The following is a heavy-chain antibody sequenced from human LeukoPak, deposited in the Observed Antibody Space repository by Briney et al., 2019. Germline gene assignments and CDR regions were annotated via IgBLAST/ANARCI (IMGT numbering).Heavy chain of an antibody. CDR1: GYTFTGYY. CDR2: INPNGGGT. J-gene: IGHJ4*02. V-gene: IGHV1-2*02. CDR3: AGGITGGDY. Sequence: ASVKVSCKASGYTFTGYYIHWVRQAPGQGLEWMGWINPNGGGTNYARKFQGRVTMTRDTSISTAYMELSSLRSDDTALYYCAGGITGGDYWGQGTLVTVSS. D-gene: IGHD1-14*01.